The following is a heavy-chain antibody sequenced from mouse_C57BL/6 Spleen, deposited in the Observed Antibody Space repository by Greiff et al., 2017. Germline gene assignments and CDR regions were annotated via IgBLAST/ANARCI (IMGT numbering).Heavy chain of an antibody. V-gene: IGHV5-4*01. Sequence: VQGVESGGGLVKPGGSLKLSCAASGFTFSSYAMSWVRQTPEKRLEWVATISDGGSYTYYPDNVKGRFTISRDNAKNNLYLQMSHLKSEDTAMYYCARDAALAAYYFDYWGQGTTLTVSS. J-gene: IGHJ2*01. CDR3: ARDAALAAYYFDY. CDR1: GFTFSSYA. D-gene: IGHD1-1*01. CDR2: ISDGGSYT.